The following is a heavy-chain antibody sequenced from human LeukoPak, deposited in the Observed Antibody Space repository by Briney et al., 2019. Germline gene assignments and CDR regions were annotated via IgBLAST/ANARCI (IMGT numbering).Heavy chain of an antibody. V-gene: IGHV4-34*01. CDR3: ARHTYYYGSGSYYRN. CDR1: GGSFSGYY. D-gene: IGHD3-10*01. Sequence: SETLSLTCAVYGGSFSGYYWSWVRQPPGKGLEWIGDINHSGSTIYNPSLKSRVTISVDTSKNQFSLELSSVTAADTAVYYCARHTYYYGSGSYYRNWGQGTVVTVSS. J-gene: IGHJ4*02. CDR2: INHSGST.